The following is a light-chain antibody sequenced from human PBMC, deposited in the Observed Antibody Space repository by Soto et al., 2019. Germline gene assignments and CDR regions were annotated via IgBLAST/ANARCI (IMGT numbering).Light chain of an antibody. CDR3: QQHGTSPWT. V-gene: IGKV3-20*01. J-gene: IGKJ1*01. CDR1: QSVGSTY. Sequence: EIMLTHSQGTLSLSQGERAPFSCRASQSVGSTYLAWSQQKPGQAPRLLIYGASSRASGIPDRFSGSGSGTDFTLTISGLEPEDFALYYCQQHGTSPWTFGQGTKVEIK. CDR2: GAS.